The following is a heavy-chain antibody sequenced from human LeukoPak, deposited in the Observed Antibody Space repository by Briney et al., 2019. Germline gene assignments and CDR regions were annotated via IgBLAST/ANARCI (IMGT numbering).Heavy chain of an antibody. Sequence: ASVTVSCKASGYIFTTYGISWVRQAPGQGLEWMGKIIPIFGTANYAQKFQGRVTITTDESTSTAYMELSSLRSEDTAVYYCARGPWDRNDALYYFDYWGQGTLVTVSS. CDR1: GYIFTTYG. V-gene: IGHV1-69*05. CDR3: ARGPWDRNDALYYFDY. D-gene: IGHD1-1*01. CDR2: IIPIFGTA. J-gene: IGHJ4*02.